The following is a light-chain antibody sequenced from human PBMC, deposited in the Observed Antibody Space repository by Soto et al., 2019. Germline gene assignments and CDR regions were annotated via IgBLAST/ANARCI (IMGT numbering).Light chain of an antibody. J-gene: IGKJ1*01. V-gene: IGKV3-11*01. CDR3: QQRSDWPWT. CDR2: DVS. CDR1: ESVTNY. Sequence: EIVLTQSPATLSLSPGERGTISCRASESVTNYLAWYQQKPGQAPRLLVYDVSNRATGIPARFSGGGSGTDFTLTISNLEPEDFAVYYCQQRSDWPWTFGQGTKVDI.